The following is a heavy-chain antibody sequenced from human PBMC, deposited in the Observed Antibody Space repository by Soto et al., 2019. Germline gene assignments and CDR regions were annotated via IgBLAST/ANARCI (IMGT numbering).Heavy chain of an antibody. J-gene: IGHJ4*02. Sequence: EVQLVESGGGLVQPGGSLRLSCAASGFTFSSSWMHWVRQAPGKGLVWVSRIYGDATTTKYADSVKGRFTISRDNTKNTLYLQMNSLRAEDTAVYYCVRDRGWSQYDYWGQGTLVTVSS. V-gene: IGHV3-74*03. CDR2: IYGDATTT. CDR1: GFTFSSSW. D-gene: IGHD2-15*01. CDR3: VRDRGWSQYDY.